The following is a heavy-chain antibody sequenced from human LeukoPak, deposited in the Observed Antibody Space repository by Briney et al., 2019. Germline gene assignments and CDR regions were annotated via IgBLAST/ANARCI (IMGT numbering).Heavy chain of an antibody. J-gene: IGHJ4*02. CDR1: GFTFGGYG. D-gene: IGHD1-14*01. V-gene: IGHV3-33*01. CDR2: IAYDGSRA. CDR3: ARYNNDHFDY. Sequence: GRSLRLSCAGSGFTFGGYGMHWFRQTPGKGLEWVAVIAYDGSRAFYADSVKGRFTISRGNSKNTMSVQMDDLRAEDTAVYYCARYNNDHFDYWGQGTLVTVSS.